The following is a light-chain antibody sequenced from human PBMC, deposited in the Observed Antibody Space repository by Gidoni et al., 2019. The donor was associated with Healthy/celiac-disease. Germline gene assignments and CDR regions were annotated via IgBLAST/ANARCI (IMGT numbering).Light chain of an antibody. Sequence: EIVLTQSPATLSLSPGERATLSCRASQSVSSYLAWYQQKPGQAPRLLIYDASNRATGIPARFSGSGSVTDFPLTISSLEPEDFAVYYCQPRSNWLLPFGPGTQVDIK. CDR3: QPRSNWLLP. V-gene: IGKV3-11*01. CDR1: QSVSSY. CDR2: DAS. J-gene: IGKJ3*01.